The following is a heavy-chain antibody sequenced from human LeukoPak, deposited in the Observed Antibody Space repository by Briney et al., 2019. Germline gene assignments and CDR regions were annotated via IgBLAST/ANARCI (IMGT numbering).Heavy chain of an antibody. Sequence: SETLSLTCTVSGGSISSYYWSWIRQPAGKGLEWIGRIYTSGSTNYNPSLKSRVTMSVDTSKNQFSLKLSSVTAADTAGYYCARARGGFPYYYYYMDVWGKGTTVTVSS. J-gene: IGHJ6*03. CDR3: ARARGGFPYYYYYMDV. D-gene: IGHD3-3*01. CDR1: GGSISSYY. CDR2: IYTSGST. V-gene: IGHV4-4*07.